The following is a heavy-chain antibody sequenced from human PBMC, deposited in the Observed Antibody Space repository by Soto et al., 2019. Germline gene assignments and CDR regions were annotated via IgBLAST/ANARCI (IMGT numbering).Heavy chain of an antibody. J-gene: IGHJ6*03. CDR1: GFTFSSYW. D-gene: IGHD2-2*01. CDR2: IKQDGSEK. CDR3: ARAGFEGSTSGSLYYYYYYMDV. Sequence: GGSLRLSCAASGFTFSSYWMSWVRQAPGKGLEWVANIKQDGSEKYYVDSVKGRFTISRDNAKNSLYLQMNSLRAEDTAVYYCARAGFEGSTSGSLYYYYYYMDVWGKGTTVTVSS. V-gene: IGHV3-7*01.